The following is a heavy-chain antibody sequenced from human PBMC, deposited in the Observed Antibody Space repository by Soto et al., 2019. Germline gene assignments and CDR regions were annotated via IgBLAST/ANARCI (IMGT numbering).Heavy chain of an antibody. Sequence: EVQLVESGGGLVKPGESLRVSCAASGFTFSYYSLHWVRQAPGKGPEWVSSISGSSTYIYYADRVKGRFTISRDNAKHSLYLRMDSLRAEDTAVYYCARGDGTGVYNSGWSPRYWGQGTLVTVSS. CDR3: ARGDGTGVYNSGWSPRY. CDR1: GFTFSYYS. D-gene: IGHD6-19*01. V-gene: IGHV3-21*04. J-gene: IGHJ4*02. CDR2: ISGSSTYI.